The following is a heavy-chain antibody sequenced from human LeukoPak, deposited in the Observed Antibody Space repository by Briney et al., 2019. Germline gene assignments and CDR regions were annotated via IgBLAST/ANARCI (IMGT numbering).Heavy chain of an antibody. CDR2: ISGSGGST. CDR3: AKDDRLSSGYGSSDY. CDR1: GFTFSSYA. D-gene: IGHD3-10*01. J-gene: IGHJ4*02. Sequence: GGSLRLSCAASGFTFSSYAMSWVRQAPGKGLEWVSAISGSGGSTYYADSVKGRFTISRDNSKNTLYLQMNSLRAEDTAVYYCAKDDRLSSGYGSSDYWGQGTLVTVSS. V-gene: IGHV3-23*01.